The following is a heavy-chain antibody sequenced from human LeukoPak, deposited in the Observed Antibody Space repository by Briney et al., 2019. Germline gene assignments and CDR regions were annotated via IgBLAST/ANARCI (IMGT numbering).Heavy chain of an antibody. Sequence: SETLSLTCTVSGGSISDYYWNWIRQPPGKGLVWIGNVSYSGSTNHNPSLKSRVTISVDTSKNQFSLKLSSVTAADTAVYYCARGLAVADFDYWGQGTLVTVSS. V-gene: IGHV4-59*01. CDR3: ARGLAVADFDY. D-gene: IGHD6-19*01. J-gene: IGHJ4*02. CDR2: VSYSGST. CDR1: GGSISDYY.